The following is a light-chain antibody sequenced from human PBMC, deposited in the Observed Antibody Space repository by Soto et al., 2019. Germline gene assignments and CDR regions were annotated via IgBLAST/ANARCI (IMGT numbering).Light chain of an antibody. CDR3: QLRSNWLYT. CDR2: DAS. V-gene: IGKV3-11*01. CDR1: QSISSS. J-gene: IGKJ2*01. Sequence: EIVLTQSPGTLSLSPGERATLSCRASQSISSSLAWYQQKPGQTPRLLIYDASNRATGIPARFSGSGSGTDFTLTINSLEPEDFAAYYCQLRSNWLYTFGQGTKVDIK.